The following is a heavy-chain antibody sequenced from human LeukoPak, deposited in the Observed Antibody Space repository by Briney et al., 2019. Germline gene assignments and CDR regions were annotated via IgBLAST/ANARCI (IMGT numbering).Heavy chain of an antibody. Sequence: SETLSLTCTVSGGSISSSSYYWGWIRQPPGKGLEWIGGIYYSGSTYYNPSLKSRVTISVDTSKNQFSLKLSSVTAADTAVYYCARVKRGQQLVRGYFDYWGQGTLVTVSS. CDR1: GGSISSSSYY. V-gene: IGHV4-39*07. J-gene: IGHJ4*02. CDR2: IYYSGST. D-gene: IGHD6-13*01. CDR3: ARVKRGQQLVRGYFDY.